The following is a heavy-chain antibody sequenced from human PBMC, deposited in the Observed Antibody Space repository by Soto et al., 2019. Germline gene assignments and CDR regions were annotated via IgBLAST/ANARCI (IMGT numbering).Heavy chain of an antibody. CDR2: INPSDGDT. Sequence: ASVKVSCKTSGYTFTTYYIHRVRQAPGQGLEWMAIINPSDGDTGYTQKFQGRVAVTRDMSTSTVYLDLSSLESEDTAVYYCALNAFDFWGQGTMVTVSS. CDR3: ALNAFDF. J-gene: IGHJ3*01. CDR1: GYTFTTYY. V-gene: IGHV1-46*01.